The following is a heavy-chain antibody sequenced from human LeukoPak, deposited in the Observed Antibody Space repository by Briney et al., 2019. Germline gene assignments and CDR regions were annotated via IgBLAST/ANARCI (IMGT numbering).Heavy chain of an antibody. V-gene: IGHV5-51*01. Sequence: GESLKISCKGSGYRFTSNWIGWVRQMPGKALEWMGIIYPGDSDTRYSPSFQGQVTISADKSISTAYLQWSSLKASDTAIYYCARRTSALDVWGQGTTVTVSS. D-gene: IGHD1-7*01. J-gene: IGHJ6*02. CDR2: IYPGDSDT. CDR1: GYRFTSNW. CDR3: ARRTSALDV.